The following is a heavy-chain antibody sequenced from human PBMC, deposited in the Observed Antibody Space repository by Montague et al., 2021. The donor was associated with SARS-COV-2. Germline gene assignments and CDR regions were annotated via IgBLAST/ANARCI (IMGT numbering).Heavy chain of an antibody. D-gene: IGHD6-13*01. CDR1: GFTFSSYA. J-gene: IGHJ3*02. CDR3: AKDRQLVGDDAFDI. V-gene: IGHV3-23*01. CDR2: ISISDGNT. Sequence: SLRLSCAASGFTFSSYAVSWVRQAPGKGLEWVSTISISDGNTYYADSVKGRFTISRDKSNNTLYLQMNSLRAEDTAVYYCAKDRQLVGDDAFDIWGQGTMVTVSS.